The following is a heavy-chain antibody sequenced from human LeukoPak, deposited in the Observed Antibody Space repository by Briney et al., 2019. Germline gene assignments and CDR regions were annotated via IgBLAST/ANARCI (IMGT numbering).Heavy chain of an antibody. CDR1: GYTFTSYG. CDR2: ISAYNGNT. CDR3: ARGLDLWYSSGWPEGHVAFDI. V-gene: IGHV1-18*01. D-gene: IGHD6-19*01. Sequence: ASVKVSCKASGYTFTSYGISGVRQAPGQRLEWMGWISAYNGNTNYAQKLQGRVTMTTDTSTSTAYMELRSLRSDDTAVYYCARGLDLWYSSGWPEGHVAFDIWGQGTMVTVSS. J-gene: IGHJ3*02.